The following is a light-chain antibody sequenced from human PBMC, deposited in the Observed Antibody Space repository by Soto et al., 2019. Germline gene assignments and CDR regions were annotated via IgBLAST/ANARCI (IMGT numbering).Light chain of an antibody. Sequence: IVYTESPDRLSLSRMYKATLSFGTSQFLSSTYLAWYQQKPGQALRLLIYRSSSRATGIPDRFSGSGSGTEFTLSISSLQPDDFATYYCQHYNSYSEAFVQGTKVDIK. CDR2: RSS. CDR3: QHYNSYSEA. J-gene: IGKJ1*01. V-gene: IGKV3-20*01. CDR1: QFLSSTY.